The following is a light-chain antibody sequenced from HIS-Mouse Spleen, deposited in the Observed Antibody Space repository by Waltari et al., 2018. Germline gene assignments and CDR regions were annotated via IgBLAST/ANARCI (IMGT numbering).Light chain of an antibody. V-gene: IGLV3-19*01. CDR3: NSRDSSGNHLRV. Sequence: SSELTQDPAVSVALGQTVRITCQGDSLRSYYASCYQQKPGQAPVLVIYGKNNRPSGIPDRFSGSSSGNTASLTITGAQAEDEADYYCNSRDSSGNHLRVFGTGTKVTVL. J-gene: IGLJ1*01. CDR2: GKN. CDR1: SLRSYY.